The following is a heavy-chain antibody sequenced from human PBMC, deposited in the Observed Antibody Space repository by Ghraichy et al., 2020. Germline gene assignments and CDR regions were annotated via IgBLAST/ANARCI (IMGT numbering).Heavy chain of an antibody. CDR2: IYYSGTT. CDR3: ATLNTAAFEF. J-gene: IGHJ3*01. V-gene: IGHV4-61*01. Sequence: SETLSLTCTVSGVSVSSALFYWSWVRQPPGRGLESLAYIYYSGTTNYSPSLKSRVTISVDTSKNQVSLKLNSVTTSDMAVYYCATLNTAAFEFWGQGTMVTVYS. CDR1: GVSVSSALFY.